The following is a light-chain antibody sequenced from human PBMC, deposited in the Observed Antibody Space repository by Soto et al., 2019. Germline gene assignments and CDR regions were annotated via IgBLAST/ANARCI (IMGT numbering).Light chain of an antibody. V-gene: IGKV3-11*01. CDR3: QQSYSTPPWT. Sequence: ENVAILSLSTVSLYPRERAALSCRASQSVGSYLAWYQHKPGQAPRLLISDASNRATGIPARFSGSGSETDFTLTISSLQPEDFATYFCQQSYSTPPWTFGQGTKV. J-gene: IGKJ1*01. CDR1: QSVGSY. CDR2: DAS.